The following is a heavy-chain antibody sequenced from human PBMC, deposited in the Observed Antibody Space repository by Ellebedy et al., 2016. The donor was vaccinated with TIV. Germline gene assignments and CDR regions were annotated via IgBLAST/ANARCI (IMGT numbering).Heavy chain of an antibody. J-gene: IGHJ4*02. V-gene: IGHV3-15*01. Sequence: GGSLRLSXAGSGFTFSNAWLSWVRQAPGKGLEWVGRIKSKTDGETADYAAPVKGRFTISRDDSRSTLYLHMNSLKTEDTAVYYCTTWDIEVAAYMFDYWGQGTLVTVSS. CDR2: IKSKTDGETA. D-gene: IGHD6-19*01. CDR1: GFTFSNAW. CDR3: TTWDIEVAAYMFDY.